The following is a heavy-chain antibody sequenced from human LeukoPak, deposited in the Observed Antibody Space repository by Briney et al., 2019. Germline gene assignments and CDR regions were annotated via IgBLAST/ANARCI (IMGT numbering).Heavy chain of an antibody. CDR2: ITDSGGDT. V-gene: IGHV3-23*01. CDR3: AKGSRSSRPYYFDY. CDR1: GFTFNNYA. Sequence: GGSLRLSCTASGFTFNNYAMSWVRQAPGKGLEWVSAITDSGGDTYHADSVKGRFTISRDNSKTTLYLQMNSLRVEDTAVYYCAKGSRSSRPYYFDYWGQGSPVTVSS. D-gene: IGHD6-6*01. J-gene: IGHJ4*02.